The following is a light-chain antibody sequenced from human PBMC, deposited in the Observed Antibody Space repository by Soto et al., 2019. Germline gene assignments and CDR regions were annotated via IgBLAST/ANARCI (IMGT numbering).Light chain of an antibody. CDR3: QRSYSRT. J-gene: IGKJ1*01. CDR2: AAS. CDR1: QSISSY. Sequence: DIQMTQSPSSLSASVGDRVTITCRASQSISSYLNWYQQKPGKAPKLLIYAASSLQRGVPSRFSGSGSGTDFTLTISSLQPEDFATYYCQRSYSRTFGQGTKVEIK. V-gene: IGKV1-39*01.